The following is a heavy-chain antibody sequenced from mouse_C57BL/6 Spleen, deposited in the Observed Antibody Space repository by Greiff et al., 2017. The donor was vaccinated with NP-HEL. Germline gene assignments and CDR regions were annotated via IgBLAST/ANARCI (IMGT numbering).Heavy chain of an antibody. V-gene: IGHV1-55*01. Sequence: QVQLQQPGAELVKPGASVKMSCKASGYTFTSYWITWVKQRPGQGLEWIGDIYPGSGSTNYNEKFKSKATLTVDTSSSTAYMQLSSLTSEDSAVYYCARGWDDYDGAWFAYWGQGTLVTVSA. J-gene: IGHJ3*01. CDR1: GYTFTSYW. D-gene: IGHD2-4*01. CDR3: ARGWDDYDGAWFAY. CDR2: IYPGSGST.